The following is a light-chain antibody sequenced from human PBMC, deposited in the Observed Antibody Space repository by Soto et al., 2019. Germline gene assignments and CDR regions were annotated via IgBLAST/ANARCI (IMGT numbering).Light chain of an antibody. CDR1: QGISSY. Sequence: AIRMTXXXXPFSASTGDRVTITCRASQGISSYLAWYQQKPGKAPKLLIYAASTLQSGVPSRFSGSGSGTDFTLTISCLQSEDFATYYCQQYYSYPRTFGQGTKVDIK. V-gene: IGKV1-8*01. CDR3: QQYYSYPRT. J-gene: IGKJ1*01. CDR2: AAS.